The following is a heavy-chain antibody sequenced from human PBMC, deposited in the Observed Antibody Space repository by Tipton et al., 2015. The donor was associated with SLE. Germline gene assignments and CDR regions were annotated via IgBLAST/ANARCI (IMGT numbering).Heavy chain of an antibody. CDR2: ISSTGST. CDR3: GRAIGVHYFHV. D-gene: IGHD2-21*01. V-gene: IGHV4-61*02. J-gene: IGHJ4*02. Sequence: TLSLTCTVSGVSISSSRYYSSWSWIRQSAGKGLEWIGRISSTGSTNYNPSLKTRVTISVDASKTQFSLRLTSVTAADTAVYYCGRAIGVHYFHVWGQGTLVTVSS. CDR1: GVSISSSRYYSS.